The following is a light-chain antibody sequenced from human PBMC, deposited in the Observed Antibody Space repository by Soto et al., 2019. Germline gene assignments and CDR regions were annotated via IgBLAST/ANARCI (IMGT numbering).Light chain of an antibody. J-gene: IGKJ2*01. Sequence: EIVLTQSPGTLSLSPGERATLSCRASQSVSSSSLAWYQQKPGQAPRLLIYAASTRATGIPDRFSGSGSGTDFTLTITRLEPEDLAVYYCQQYGTSPSPFGQGTKLEIK. CDR3: QQYGTSPSP. CDR2: AAS. V-gene: IGKV3-20*01. CDR1: QSVSSSS.